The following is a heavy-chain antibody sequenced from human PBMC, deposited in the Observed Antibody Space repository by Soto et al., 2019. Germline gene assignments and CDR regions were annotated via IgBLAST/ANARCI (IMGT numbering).Heavy chain of an antibody. CDR1: GVTFSRYA. V-gene: IGHV1-18*01. Sequence: GASVKVSCKASGVTFSRYAISWVRQAPLQVLEWMGWISAYNGNTNYAQKLQGRVTMTTDTSPSTAYMELRSLRSDDTAVYDCARNYYDSSGYHPWGPGTMVTFSS. CDR3: ARNYYDSSGYHP. D-gene: IGHD3-22*01. J-gene: IGHJ5*02. CDR2: ISAYNGNT.